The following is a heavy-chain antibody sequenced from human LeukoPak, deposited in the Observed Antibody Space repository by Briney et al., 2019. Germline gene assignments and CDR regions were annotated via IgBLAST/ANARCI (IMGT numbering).Heavy chain of an antibody. D-gene: IGHD2-15*01. CDR2: IYYSGST. V-gene: IGHV4-59*08. CDR1: SGSISGYY. CDR3: ARHDRNGGRYNDFDY. J-gene: IGHJ4*02. Sequence: PSEPLSLTCTVSSGSISGYYWSWLRQPPGKGLEWIGYIYYSGSTRFNPSLKSRVTISVDTSKNQFSLNLSSVTAADTAVYYCARHDRNGGRYNDFDYGGQGTLSTVSA.